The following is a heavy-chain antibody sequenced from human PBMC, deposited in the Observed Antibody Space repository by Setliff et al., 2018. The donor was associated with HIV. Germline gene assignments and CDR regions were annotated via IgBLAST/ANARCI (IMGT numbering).Heavy chain of an antibody. V-gene: IGHV4-4*09. CDR1: GGSISNYY. D-gene: IGHD3-22*01. J-gene: IGHJ4*02. Sequence: SETLSLTCTVSGGSISNYYWSWIRQPPGKGLEWLGHIYSSGSTNYNPSLKSRVTISVDTSKNQFSLRLRSVTAADTAVYYCARGLSFYDPGGFDYWGQGTLVTVSS. CDR3: ARGLSFYDPGGFDY. CDR2: IYSSGST.